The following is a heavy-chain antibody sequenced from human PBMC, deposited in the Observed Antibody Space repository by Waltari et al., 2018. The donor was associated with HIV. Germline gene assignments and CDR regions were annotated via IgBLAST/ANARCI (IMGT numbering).Heavy chain of an antibody. CDR2: IIPLFGTV. CDR3: ARDKAHNDVWSGYVS. D-gene: IGHD3-3*01. CDR1: GGTVSSYA. Sequence: QVQLVQSGAEVKKPGSSVKVSSKSSGGTVSSYAVSWVRQAPGQGLEWMGGIIPLFGTVHYAQKCQGRGTITADGSTSTVYMELSSLRSEDTAVYYCARDKAHNDVWSGYVSWGQGTLVTVSS. J-gene: IGHJ5*02. V-gene: IGHV1-69*01.